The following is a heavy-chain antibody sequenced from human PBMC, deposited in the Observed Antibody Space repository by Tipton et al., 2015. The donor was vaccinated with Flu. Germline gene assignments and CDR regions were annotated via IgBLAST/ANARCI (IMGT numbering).Heavy chain of an antibody. V-gene: IGHV4-4*07. CDR1: GGSISDYY. CDR2: IYTSGNT. J-gene: IGHJ3*02. D-gene: IGHD6-19*01. Sequence: TLSLTCSVSGGSISDYYWNWIRQPAGKGLEWLGRIYTSGNTNYNPSLHSRITMSLDISKNQFSLRLTSVAAADTAIYYCARARGTGWSQGGGALDIWGRGTMVTVSS. CDR3: ARARGTGWSQGGGALDI.